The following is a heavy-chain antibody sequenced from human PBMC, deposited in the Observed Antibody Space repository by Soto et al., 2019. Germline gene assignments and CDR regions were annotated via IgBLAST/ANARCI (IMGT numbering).Heavy chain of an antibody. V-gene: IGHV3-23*01. CDR1: GFTFSSYA. D-gene: IGHD2-2*02. CDR3: APGPRVVPAAIFWSDP. J-gene: IGHJ5*02. CDR2: ISGSGGST. Sequence: EVQLLESGGGLVQPGGSLRLSCAASGFTFSSYAMSWVRQAPGKGLEWVSAISGSGGSTYYADSVKGRFTISRDNSKNTLYLQMNGRRAEDGALYYCAPGPRVVPAAIFWSDPWGQGPLFTVSS.